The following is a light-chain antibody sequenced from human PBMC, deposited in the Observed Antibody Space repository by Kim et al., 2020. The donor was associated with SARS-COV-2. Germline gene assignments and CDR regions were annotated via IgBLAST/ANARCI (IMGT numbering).Light chain of an antibody. Sequence: ASVGDRVTITCRASQSISTWLAWYQQKPGKAPKLLVYLASTLESGVPSRFSGSGSGTEFTLTIDSLQPDDFATYYCQHYIRFPYTFGQGTKLEIK. CDR1: QSISTW. CDR3: QHYIRFPYT. CDR2: LAS. J-gene: IGKJ2*01. V-gene: IGKV1-5*03.